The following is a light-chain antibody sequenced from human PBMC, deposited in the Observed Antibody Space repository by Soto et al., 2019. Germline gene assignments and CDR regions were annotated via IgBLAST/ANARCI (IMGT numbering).Light chain of an antibody. CDR1: QSVSNSY. CDR3: QQYGSSPLT. V-gene: IGKV3D-20*01. J-gene: IGKJ4*01. CDR2: DAS. Sequence: EIVLTQSPAPLSLSPGERATLSCGASQSVSNSYLAWYQQKPGLAPRLLIYDASSRATGIPDRFSGSRSGTDFTLPIGRLEPEDFAVYYCQQYGSSPLTFGGGTKVDIK.